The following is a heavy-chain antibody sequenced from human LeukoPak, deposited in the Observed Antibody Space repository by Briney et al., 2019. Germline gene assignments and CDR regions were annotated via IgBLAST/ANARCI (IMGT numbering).Heavy chain of an antibody. CDR3: ARQQLKTMASFDS. J-gene: IGHJ4*02. V-gene: IGHV4-4*07. CDR1: GGSISNYS. D-gene: IGHD4/OR15-4a*01. CDR2: INTSGST. Sequence: SETLSLTCSVSGGSISNYSWSWIRLPAGKGLEWIGRINTSGSTDYNRSLKSRLTMSLDTSTNHFSLKLNSATAADTAVYYCARQQLKTMASFDSWGQGTLVTVSS.